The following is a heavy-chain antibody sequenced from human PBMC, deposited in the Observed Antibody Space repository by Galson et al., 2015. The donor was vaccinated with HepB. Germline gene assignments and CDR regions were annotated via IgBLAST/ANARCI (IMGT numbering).Heavy chain of an antibody. CDR1: GGSISSYY. Sequence: SLTCTVSGGSISSYYWSWVRQPPGKGLEWIGYNYYSGSTNYNPSLKSRVTISVDTSKNQFSLKLSSVTAADTAVYYCARDRNYGSGSYYTNYHYYGMDVWGQGTTVIVSS. CDR3: ARDRNYGSGSYYTNYHYYGMDV. CDR2: NYYSGST. J-gene: IGHJ6*02. V-gene: IGHV4-59*01. D-gene: IGHD3-10*01.